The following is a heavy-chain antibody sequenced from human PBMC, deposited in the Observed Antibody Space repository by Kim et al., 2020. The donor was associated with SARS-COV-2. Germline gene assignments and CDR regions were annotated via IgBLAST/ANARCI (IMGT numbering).Heavy chain of an antibody. CDR1: GFTFSSYG. CDR2: IWYDGSNK. CDR3: ARDPRLGSGPFTVSGSPAFDI. Sequence: GGSLRLSCAASGFTFSSYGMHWVRQAPGKGLEWVAVIWYDGSNKYYADSVKGRFTISRDNSKNTLYLQMNSLRAEDTAVYYCARDPRLGSGPFTVSGSPAFDIWGQGTMVTVSS. J-gene: IGHJ3*02. D-gene: IGHD3-10*01. V-gene: IGHV3-33*01.